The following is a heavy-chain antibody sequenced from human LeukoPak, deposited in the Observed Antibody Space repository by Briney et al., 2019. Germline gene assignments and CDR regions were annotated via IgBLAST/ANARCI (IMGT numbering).Heavy chain of an antibody. CDR2: INHSGST. Sequence: SETLSLTCAVYGGTFSGYYWNWIRQPPGKGLEWIGEINHSGSTNYNPSLKSRATISVDTSKNQFSLKLSSVTAADTAVFYCARTPQGDNYFDYWGQGHLVTVSS. CDR1: GGTFSGYY. V-gene: IGHV4-34*01. J-gene: IGHJ4*02. D-gene: IGHD3-9*01. CDR3: ARTPQGDNYFDY.